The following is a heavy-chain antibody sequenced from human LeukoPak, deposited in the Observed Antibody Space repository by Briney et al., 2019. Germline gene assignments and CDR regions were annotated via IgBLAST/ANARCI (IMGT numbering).Heavy chain of an antibody. CDR2: IYYSGST. CDR3: ARVPYGDPRQRYWFDP. CDR1: GGSVSSGSYY. V-gene: IGHV4-61*01. Sequence: SETLSLTCTVSGGSVSSGSYYWSWIRQPPGKGLEWIGYIYYSGSTNYNPSLKSRVTISVDTSKNQFSLKLSSVTAADTAVYYCARVPYGDPRQRYWFDPWGQGTLVTVSS. D-gene: IGHD4-17*01. J-gene: IGHJ5*02.